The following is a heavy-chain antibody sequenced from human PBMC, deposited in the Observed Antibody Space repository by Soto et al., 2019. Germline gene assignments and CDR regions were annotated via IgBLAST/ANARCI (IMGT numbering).Heavy chain of an antibody. Sequence: ASVKVSCKASGYTFTSYGISWVRQAPGQGLEWMGWISAYNGNTNYAQKLQGRVTMTTDTSTSTAYMELRSLRSDDTAVYYCARGLQSITIFGVVEGTHMDVWGQGTTVTVSS. D-gene: IGHD3-3*01. V-gene: IGHV1-18*01. CDR3: ARGLQSITIFGVVEGTHMDV. J-gene: IGHJ6*02. CDR1: GYTFTSYG. CDR2: ISAYNGNT.